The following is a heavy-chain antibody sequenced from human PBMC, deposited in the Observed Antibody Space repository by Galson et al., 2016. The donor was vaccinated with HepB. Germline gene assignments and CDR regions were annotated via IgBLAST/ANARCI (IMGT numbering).Heavy chain of an antibody. Sequence: SETLSLTCTVFGGSIISAHYYWGWIRQPPGKGLEWMGSFHYSGRTDYNPSLRGRVTISADTSKNQFFLKVTSVTVADTAMYFCASPARGTHYGEYFVTWGQGTLVTVSS. CDR1: GGSIISAHYY. J-gene: IGHJ4*02. CDR2: FHYSGRT. CDR3: ASPARGTHYGEYFVT. D-gene: IGHD1-26*01. V-gene: IGHV4-39*01.